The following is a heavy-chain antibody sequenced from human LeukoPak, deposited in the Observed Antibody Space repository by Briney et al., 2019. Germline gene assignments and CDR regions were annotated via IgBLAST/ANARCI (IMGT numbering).Heavy chain of an antibody. J-gene: IGHJ5*02. CDR3: ARDGRIRFPVTNWFDP. V-gene: IGHV4-38-2*02. D-gene: IGHD3-3*01. CDR1: GYSISSGYY. CDR2: IYHSGST. Sequence: PSETLSLTCTVSGYSISSGYYWGWIRQPPGKGLEWIASIYHSGSTYYNLSLKSRVTISVNTSKNQFSLKLSSVTAADTAVYYCARDGRIRFPVTNWFDPWGQGTLVTVSS.